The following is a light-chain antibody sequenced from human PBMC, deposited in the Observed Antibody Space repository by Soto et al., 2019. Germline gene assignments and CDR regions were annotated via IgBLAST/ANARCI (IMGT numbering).Light chain of an antibody. CDR2: AAS. Sequence: DIQVTQSQSSLSASVGDRVIITCRASQGINRNLNWYQQKPGQAPKLLIYAASSLQSGVPTRFRGTASGTEFTLTLTGLQPEDSASYYCQQSYSALWTFGQGTKVEIK. CDR1: QGINRN. CDR3: QQSYSALWT. J-gene: IGKJ1*01. V-gene: IGKV1-39*01.